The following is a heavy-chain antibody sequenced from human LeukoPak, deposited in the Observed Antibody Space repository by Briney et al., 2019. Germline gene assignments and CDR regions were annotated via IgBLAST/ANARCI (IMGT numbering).Heavy chain of an antibody. J-gene: IGHJ4*02. D-gene: IGHD3-22*01. CDR3: ARVTGGSSGPTYFDY. V-gene: IGHV4-59*01. Sequence: PSETLSLTCTVSGGSISTYYWSWIRQPPGKGLEWIGYIYYSGSTNYNPSLKSRVTISVDTSKNQFSLKLSSVTAADTAVYYCARVTGGSSGPTYFDYWGQGTPVTVSS. CDR2: IYYSGST. CDR1: GGSISTYY.